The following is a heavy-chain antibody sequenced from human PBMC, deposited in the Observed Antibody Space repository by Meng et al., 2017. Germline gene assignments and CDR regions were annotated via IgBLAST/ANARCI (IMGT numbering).Heavy chain of an antibody. V-gene: IGHV3-15*01. Sequence: GESLKISCAASGFTFSNAWMSWVRQAPGKGLEWVGRIKSKTDGGTTDYAAPVKGRFTISRDDSKNTLYLQMNSLETEDTAVYYCTTDGSWGYYGSGSYPLPYYYYYGMDVWGQGTTVTVSS. CDR2: IKSKTDGGTT. CDR3: TTDGSWGYYGSGSYPLPYYYYYGMDV. CDR1: GFTFSNAW. D-gene: IGHD3-10*01. J-gene: IGHJ6*02.